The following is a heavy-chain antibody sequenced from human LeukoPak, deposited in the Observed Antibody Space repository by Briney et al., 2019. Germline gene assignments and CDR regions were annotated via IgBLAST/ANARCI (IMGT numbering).Heavy chain of an antibody. Sequence: SETLSLTCTVSGGSISSYYWSWIRQPPGEGLEWIGYIYYSGSTNYNPSLKSRVTISVDTSKNQFSLKLSSVTAADTAMYYCARVYSSGWYPSYFDYWGQGTLVTVSS. J-gene: IGHJ4*02. CDR3: ARVYSSGWYPSYFDY. CDR1: GGSISSYY. D-gene: IGHD6-19*01. V-gene: IGHV4-59*01. CDR2: IYYSGST.